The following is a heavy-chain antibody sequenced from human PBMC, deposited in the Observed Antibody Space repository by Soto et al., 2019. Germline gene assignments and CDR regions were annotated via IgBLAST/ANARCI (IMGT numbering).Heavy chain of an antibody. CDR3: ARGQLWPLDYYGMDV. D-gene: IGHD5-18*01. V-gene: IGHV4-34*01. J-gene: IGHJ6*02. CDR2: INHSGST. CDR1: GGSFSGYY. Sequence: PSETLSLTCAVYGGSFSGYYWSWIRQPPGKGLEWIGEINHSGSTNYNPSLKSRVTISVDTSKNQFSLKLSSVTAADTAVYYCARGQLWPLDYYGMDVWGQGTTVTVSS.